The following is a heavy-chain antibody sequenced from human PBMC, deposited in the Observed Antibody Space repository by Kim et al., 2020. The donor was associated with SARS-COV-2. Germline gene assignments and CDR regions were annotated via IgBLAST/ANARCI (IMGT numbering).Heavy chain of an antibody. V-gene: IGHV3-53*01. CDR1: GFTVSSSY. CDR3: AKVSHEDFSNSLRDFHYYYVDV. J-gene: IGHJ6*03. Sequence: GGSLRLSCAASGFTVSSSYVTWVRQAPGKGLECVSVVSGGGSTYYADSVKGRFTILRDNSKNTVSLQMSSLRAEDTAVYYCAKVSHEDFSNSLRDFHYYYVDVWGKGTTVTVSS. D-gene: IGHD4-4*01. CDR2: VSGGGST.